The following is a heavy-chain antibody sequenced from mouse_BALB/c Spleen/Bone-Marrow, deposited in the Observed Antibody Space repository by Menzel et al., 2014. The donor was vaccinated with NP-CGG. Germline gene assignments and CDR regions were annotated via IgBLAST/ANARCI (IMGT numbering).Heavy chain of an antibody. CDR3: ARDNYYGSSY. CDR1: GYSITSDYA. Sequence: EVKLQESGPGLVKPSQSLSLTCTVTGYSITSDYAWNWIRQFPGNKLEWMGYIRYSGSTSYNPSLKSRISITRDISKNQFFLQLNSVTTEDTATYYCARDNYYGSSYWGQGTTLTVSS. J-gene: IGHJ2*01. CDR2: IRYSGST. V-gene: IGHV3-2*02. D-gene: IGHD1-1*01.